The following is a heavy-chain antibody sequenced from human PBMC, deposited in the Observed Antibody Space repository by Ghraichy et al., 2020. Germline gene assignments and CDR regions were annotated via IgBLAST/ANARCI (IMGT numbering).Heavy chain of an antibody. CDR3: ARGRVSYDTKRWFDP. J-gene: IGHJ5*02. CDR1: GGSFSGYY. Sequence: SETLSLTCAVYGGSFSGYYWSWIRQPPGKGLEWIGEINHSGSTNYNPSLKSRVTISVDTSKNQFSLKLSSVTAADTAVYYCARGRVSYDTKRWFDPWGQGTLVTVSS. CDR2: INHSGST. V-gene: IGHV4-34*01. D-gene: IGHD5-12*01.